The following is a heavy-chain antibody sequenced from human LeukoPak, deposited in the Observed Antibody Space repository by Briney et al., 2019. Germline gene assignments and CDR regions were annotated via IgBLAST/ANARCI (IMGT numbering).Heavy chain of an antibody. V-gene: IGHV4-4*07. CDR3: AKGPRVPSYDSSGYYYVFDY. D-gene: IGHD3-22*01. Sequence: SETLSLTCTVSGGSISSYYWSWIRQPAGKGLEWIGRIYTSGSTNYNPSLKSRVTMSVDTSKNQFSLKLSSVTAADTAVYYCAKGPRVPSYDSSGYYYVFDYWGQGTLVTVSS. CDR2: IYTSGST. CDR1: GGSISSYY. J-gene: IGHJ4*02.